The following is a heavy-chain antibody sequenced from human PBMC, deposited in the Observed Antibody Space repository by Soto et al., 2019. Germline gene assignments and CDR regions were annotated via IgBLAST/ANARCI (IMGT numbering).Heavy chain of an antibody. J-gene: IGHJ6*02. CDR2: LYWNDDQ. CDR3: AHRLPGPSGYDV. CDR1: GFSLTSGVVG. Sequence: QITLKESGPTLVKPTQTLTLTCTFSGFSLTSGVVGVGWIRQPPGVALEWLALLYWNDDQYYNPSLRNRLTITRDTSKNQVVLTMTNMDPVDTATYYCAHRLPGPSGYDVWGQGTTVTVSS. D-gene: IGHD6-13*01. V-gene: IGHV2-5*01.